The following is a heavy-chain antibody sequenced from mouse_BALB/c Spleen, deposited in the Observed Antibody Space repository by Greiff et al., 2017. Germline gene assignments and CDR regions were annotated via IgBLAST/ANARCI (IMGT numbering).Heavy chain of an antibody. CDR1: GFSLTSYG. V-gene: IGHV2-4*02. J-gene: IGHJ3*01. CDR2: IWGGGST. Sequence: QVQLKESGPGLVQPSQSLSITCTVSGFSLTSYGVHWVRQPPGKGLEWLGMIWGGGSTDYNSALKSRLSISKDNSKSQVFLKMNSLQTDDTAMYYCARKGDTTATFAYWGQGTLVTVSA. D-gene: IGHD1-2*01. CDR3: ARKGDTTATFAY.